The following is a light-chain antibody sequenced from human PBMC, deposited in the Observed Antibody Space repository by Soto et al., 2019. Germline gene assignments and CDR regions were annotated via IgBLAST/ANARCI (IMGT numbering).Light chain of an antibody. V-gene: IGLV2-14*01. CDR1: SSDVGGYNY. CDR2: EVS. Sequence: QSVLTQAASVSGSPGQSITISCTGTSSDVGGYNYVSWYQQHPGKAPKLMIYEVSNRPSGVSNRCSGSKSGNAASLTISGLQVEDESDYCCSSYTSRITSYVFGPWTRS. J-gene: IGLJ1*01. CDR3: SSYTSRITSYV.